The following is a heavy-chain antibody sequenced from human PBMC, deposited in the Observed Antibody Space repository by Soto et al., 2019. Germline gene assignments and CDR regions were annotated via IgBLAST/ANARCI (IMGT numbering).Heavy chain of an antibody. Sequence: QVQLVQSGAEVKKPGASVKVSCKASGYTFTSYGISWVRQAPGQGLEWMGWISAYNGNTNYAQKLQGSVTMTTDTSTSTAYMELRSLRSDDTAVYYCARAGDYYGAGSYYSGDAFDIWGQGTMVTVSS. J-gene: IGHJ3*02. CDR2: ISAYNGNT. D-gene: IGHD3-10*01. CDR1: GYTFTSYG. CDR3: ARAGDYYGAGSYYSGDAFDI. V-gene: IGHV1-18*01.